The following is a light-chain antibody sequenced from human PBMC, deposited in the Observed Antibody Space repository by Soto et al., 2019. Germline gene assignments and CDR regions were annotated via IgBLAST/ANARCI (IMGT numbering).Light chain of an antibody. V-gene: IGKV1-6*01. J-gene: IGKJ4*01. CDR3: LQDYNYPLT. CDR1: QGIRND. CDR2: GAS. Sequence: AIQMTQSPSSLSASVGDRVTITCRASQGIRNDLGWYQQKPGKAPKLLIYGASSLQSGVPSRFSGSGSGTDFTLTISSLQPEDFANYYCLQDYNYPLTFGGGTKVEIK.